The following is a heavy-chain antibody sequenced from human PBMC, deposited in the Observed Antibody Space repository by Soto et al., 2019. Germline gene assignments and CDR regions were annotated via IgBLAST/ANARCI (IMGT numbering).Heavy chain of an antibody. D-gene: IGHD3-22*01. V-gene: IGHV4-31*03. Sequence: QVQLQESGPGLVKPSQTLSLTCTVSGGSISSGGYYWIWIRQHPGKGLEWIGYIYYSGSTYYNPSRKSRVTISVDTSKNQFSLQLSSVTAADTAVYYCARVIDESRAGWFDPWGQGTLVTVSS. CDR3: ARVIDESRAGWFDP. CDR2: IYYSGST. CDR1: GGSISSGGYY. J-gene: IGHJ5*02.